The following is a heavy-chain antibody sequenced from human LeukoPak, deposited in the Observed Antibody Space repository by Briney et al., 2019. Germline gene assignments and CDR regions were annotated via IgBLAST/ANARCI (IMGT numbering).Heavy chain of an antibody. CDR3: ARFGVDYDMDV. V-gene: IGHV4-59*11. Sequence: SETLSLTCTVSGGSISGHYWTWIRQPPGKGLEWIGQIHYSGRPDYNPSLKSRVTISVDTSKNQLSLKVTSVTGADTAVYYCARFGVDYDMDVWGQGTTVSVSS. CDR2: IHYSGRP. J-gene: IGHJ6*02. D-gene: IGHD3-16*01. CDR1: GGSISGHY.